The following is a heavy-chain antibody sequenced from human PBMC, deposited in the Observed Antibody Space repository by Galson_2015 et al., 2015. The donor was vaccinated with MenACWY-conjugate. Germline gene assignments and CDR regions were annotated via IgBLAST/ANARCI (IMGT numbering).Heavy chain of an antibody. CDR2: IKSKTGGGAT. CDR3: ATDVPGIGAGEFDY. D-gene: IGHD3-10*01. Sequence: SLRLSCAASGFSFNYAWMRWVRQAPGKGLEWVGRIKSKTGGGATDYAAPVKGRFTISRDDSKNTLYLQMNSLKSEDTAVYYCATDVPGIGAGEFDYWGQGTLVTVSS. CDR1: GFSFNYAW. J-gene: IGHJ4*02. V-gene: IGHV3-15*01.